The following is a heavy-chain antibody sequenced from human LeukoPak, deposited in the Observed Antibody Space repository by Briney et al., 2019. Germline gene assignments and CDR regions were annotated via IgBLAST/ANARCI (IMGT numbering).Heavy chain of an antibody. D-gene: IGHD6-13*01. V-gene: IGHV3-23*01. J-gene: IGHJ5*02. CDR1: GFTFSSYA. CDR3: AKSGSSSWDPNWFDP. CDR2: ISGSGGST. Sequence: GGSLRLSCAASGFTFSSYAMSRVRQAPGKGLEWVSAISGSGGSTYYADSVKGRFTISRDNSKNTLYLQMNSLRAEDTAVYYCAKSGSSSWDPNWFDPWGQGTLVTVSS.